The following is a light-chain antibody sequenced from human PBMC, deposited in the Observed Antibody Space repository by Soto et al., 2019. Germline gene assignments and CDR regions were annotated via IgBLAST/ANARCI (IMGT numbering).Light chain of an antibody. J-gene: IGLJ2*01. CDR1: SRHSNYA. CDR2: VNSDGSH. CDR3: QTWDTGIRV. Sequence: QPVLTQSPSASASLGASVKLTRTLSSRHSNYAIAWHQQQPEKGPRYLMTVNSDGSHNKEDGIPDRFSGSSSGAERYLTISSLQSEDESDYYCQTWDTGIRVFGGGTKLTVL. V-gene: IGLV4-69*01.